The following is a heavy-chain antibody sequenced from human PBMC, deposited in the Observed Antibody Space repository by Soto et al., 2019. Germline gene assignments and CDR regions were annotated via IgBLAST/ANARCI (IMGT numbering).Heavy chain of an antibody. J-gene: IGHJ3*02. CDR1: GGSISSGGYY. Sequence: PSETLSLTCTVSGGSISSGGYYWSWIRQHPGKGLEWIGYIYYSGSTYYNPSLKSRVTISVDTSKNQFSLKLSSVTAADTAVYYCARSRGSGSYSAFDIWGQGTMVTVSS. CDR2: IYYSGST. D-gene: IGHD1-26*01. V-gene: IGHV4-31*03. CDR3: ARSRGSGSYSAFDI.